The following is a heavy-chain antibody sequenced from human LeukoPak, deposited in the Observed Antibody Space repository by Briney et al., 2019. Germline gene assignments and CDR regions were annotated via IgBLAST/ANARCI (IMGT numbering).Heavy chain of an antibody. J-gene: IGHJ4*02. CDR1: GYTFTSYG. Sequence: ASVKVSCKASGYTFTSYGISWVRQAPGQGLEWMGWINPNSGGTNYAQKFQGRVTMTRDTSISTAYMELSRLRSDDTAVYYCARDRSSSGWYYGAVGYWGQGTLVTVSS. CDR3: ARDRSSSGWYYGAVGY. D-gene: IGHD6-19*01. V-gene: IGHV1-2*02. CDR2: INPNSGGT.